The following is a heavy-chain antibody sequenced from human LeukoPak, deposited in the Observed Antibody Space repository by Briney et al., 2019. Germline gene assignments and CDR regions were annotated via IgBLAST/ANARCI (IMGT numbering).Heavy chain of an antibody. CDR1: GFTFSSYS. CDR2: ISSSSSTI. D-gene: IGHD1-26*01. CDR3: ARLRATTDY. J-gene: IGHJ4*02. Sequence: GGSLRLSCAASGFTFSSYSMNWVRQAPGKGLEWVSYISSSSSTIYYADSVKGRFTISRDNAKNSLYLQMNSLRAEDTAVYYCARLRATTDYWGQGTLVTVSS. V-gene: IGHV3-48*01.